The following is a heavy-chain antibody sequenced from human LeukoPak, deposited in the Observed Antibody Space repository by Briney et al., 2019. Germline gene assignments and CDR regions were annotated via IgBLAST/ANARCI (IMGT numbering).Heavy chain of an antibody. D-gene: IGHD4-17*01. J-gene: IGHJ4*02. CDR3: ARHDYGDPLGY. CDR2: ISAYNGNT. V-gene: IGHV1-18*01. CDR1: GYTFINYG. Sequence: ASVKVSCKASGYTFINYGVTWVRQAPGQGLEWMGWISAYNGNTNYAQKLQGRVTMTTDTSTSTAYMELRSLRSDDTAVYYCARHDYGDPLGYWGQGTLVTVSS.